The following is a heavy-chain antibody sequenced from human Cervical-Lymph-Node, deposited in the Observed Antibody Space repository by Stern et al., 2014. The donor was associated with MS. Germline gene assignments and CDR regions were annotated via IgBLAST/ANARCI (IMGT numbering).Heavy chain of an antibody. V-gene: IGHV4-61*02. CDR2: MYATGGS. CDR1: GGSIRSGGFY. Sequence: QVQLQESGPRLVKPSQTLSLTCTVSGGSIRSGGFYCTWVRQPAGKGPEWIGRMYATGGSTYNPSLQSRATIAVDTAKNQFPLTLGSVTAADTAIYYCVRDHDYYGMDVWGQGTTVTVSS. J-gene: IGHJ6*02. CDR3: VRDHDYYGMDV.